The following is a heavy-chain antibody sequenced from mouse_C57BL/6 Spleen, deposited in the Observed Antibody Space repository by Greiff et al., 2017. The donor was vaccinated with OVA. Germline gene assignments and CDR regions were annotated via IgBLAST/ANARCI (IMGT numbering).Heavy chain of an antibody. D-gene: IGHD1-1*02. CDR3: TGLWSPVLDV. Sequence: EVKVIESGGGLVQPGGSMKLSCVASGFTFSNYWMNWVRQSPEKGLEWVAQIRLKSDNYATHYAESVKGRFTISRDDSKSSVYLQMNNLRAEDTGIYYCTGLWSPVLDVWGTGTTVTVSS. CDR1: GFTFSNYW. J-gene: IGHJ1*03. CDR2: IRLKSDNYAT. V-gene: IGHV6-3*01.